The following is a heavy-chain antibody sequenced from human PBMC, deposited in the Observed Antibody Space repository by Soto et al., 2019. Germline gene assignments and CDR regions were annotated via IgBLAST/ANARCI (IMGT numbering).Heavy chain of an antibody. J-gene: IGHJ3*02. CDR1: GGTFSSYA. V-gene: IGHV1-69*13. CDR2: IIPIFGTA. CDR3: ARVPIVSVPGAFDI. Sequence: SVKVSCKASGGTFSSYAISWVRQAPGQRLEWMGGIIPIFGTANYAQKFQGRVTITADESTSTAYMELSSLRSEDTAVYYCARVPIVSVPGAFDIWGQGTMVTVSS. D-gene: IGHD3-16*02.